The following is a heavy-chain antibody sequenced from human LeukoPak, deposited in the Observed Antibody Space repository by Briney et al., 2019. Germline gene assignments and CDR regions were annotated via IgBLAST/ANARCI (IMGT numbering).Heavy chain of an antibody. V-gene: IGHV1-46*01. CDR3: ARERWDYGDYVDYYYGMDV. CDR1: GYTFTSYY. Sequence: ASVKVSCKASGYTFTSYYMHWVRQAPGQGLEWMGIINPSGGSTSYAQKFQGRVTMTRDTSTSTVYMELSSLRSEDTAVYYCARERWDYGDYVDYYYGMDVWGQGTTVTVSS. CDR2: INPSGGST. J-gene: IGHJ6*02. D-gene: IGHD4-17*01.